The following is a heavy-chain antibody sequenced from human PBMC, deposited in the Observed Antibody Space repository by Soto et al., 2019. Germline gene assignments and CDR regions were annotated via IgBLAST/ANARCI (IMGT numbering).Heavy chain of an antibody. J-gene: IGHJ6*02. CDR2: IRSKANSYAT. D-gene: IGHD4-4*01. Sequence: EVQLVESGGGLVQPGGPLKLSCAASGFTFSGSAMHWVRQASGKGLEWVGRIRSKANSYATAYAASVKGRFTISRDDSKNTAYLQMNSLKTEDTAVYYCTSLTVYYYYGMDVWGQGTTVTVSS. CDR3: TSLTVYYYYGMDV. V-gene: IGHV3-73*02. CDR1: GFTFSGSA.